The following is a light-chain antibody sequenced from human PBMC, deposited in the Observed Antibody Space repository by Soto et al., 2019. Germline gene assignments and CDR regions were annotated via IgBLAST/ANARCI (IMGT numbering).Light chain of an antibody. CDR1: QTIIIS. Sequence: DIQLTQSPSSLSASVGDRITITCRSSQTIIISLAWYQQRPGTAPKVLIFDANSLQSGVPSRFSGSESGTEFILTISSLQPDDFATYYCQQNHGTSLTFGQGTKVDIK. CDR2: DAN. CDR3: QQNHGTSLT. J-gene: IGKJ1*01. V-gene: IGKV1-39*01.